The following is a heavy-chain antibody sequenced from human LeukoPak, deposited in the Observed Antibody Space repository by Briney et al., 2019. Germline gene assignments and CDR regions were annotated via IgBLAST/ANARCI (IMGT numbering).Heavy chain of an antibody. Sequence: KPSGTLSLTCAVSGGSISSSNWWSWVRQPPGKGLEWIGEIYHSGSTNYNPSLKSRVTISLDMSKNQFSLRLNSVTAADTAVYYCARGTLMWFGAKMEYYFDSWGQGTPLAVSS. J-gene: IGHJ4*02. D-gene: IGHD3-10*01. CDR2: IYHSGST. CDR3: ARGTLMWFGAKMEYYFDS. CDR1: GGSISSSNW. V-gene: IGHV4-4*02.